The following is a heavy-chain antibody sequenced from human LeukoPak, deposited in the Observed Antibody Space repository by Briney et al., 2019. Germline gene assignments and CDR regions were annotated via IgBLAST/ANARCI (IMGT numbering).Heavy chain of an antibody. CDR1: GGSISSYY. D-gene: IGHD6-13*01. CDR2: IYTSGST. CDR3: ERDMGSSWHWGYYFDY. V-gene: IGHV4-4*07. Sequence: SETLSLTCTVSGGSISSYYWSWIRQPAGKGLEWIGRIYTSGSTNYNPSLKSRVTMSVDTSKNQFSLKLSSVTAADTAVYYCERDMGSSWHWGYYFDYWGQGTLVTVSS. J-gene: IGHJ4*01.